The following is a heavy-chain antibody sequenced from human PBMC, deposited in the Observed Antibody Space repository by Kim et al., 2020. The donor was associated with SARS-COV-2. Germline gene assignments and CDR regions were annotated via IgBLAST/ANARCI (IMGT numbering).Heavy chain of an antibody. J-gene: IGHJ5*02. CDR3: ARGPDILTGPIDL. D-gene: IGHD3-9*01. CDR2: ITWNGGVT. CDR1: GFTFKEYG. V-gene: IGHV3-20*04. Sequence: GGSLRLSCEASGFTFKEYGMTWVRQVPGKGLECVAAITWNGGVTGYADSVKGRFIISRDNAKNFLYLQMNSLRAEDTAFYYCARGPDILTGPIDLWGQGTPVTVSS.